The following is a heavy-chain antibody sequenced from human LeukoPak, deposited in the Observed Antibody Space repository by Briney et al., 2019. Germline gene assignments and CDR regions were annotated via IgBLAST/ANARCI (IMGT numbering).Heavy chain of an antibody. CDR1: GYSISSGYY. Sequence: SETLSLTCAVSGYSISSGYYWGWIRQPPGKGLEWIGSIYHSGSTYYNPSLKSRVTISVDTSKNQFSLKLSSVTAADTAVYYCARAAGYCSGGSCYSRDNWFDPWGQGILVTVSS. J-gene: IGHJ5*02. CDR2: IYHSGST. D-gene: IGHD2-15*01. CDR3: ARAAGYCSGGSCYSRDNWFDP. V-gene: IGHV4-38-2*01.